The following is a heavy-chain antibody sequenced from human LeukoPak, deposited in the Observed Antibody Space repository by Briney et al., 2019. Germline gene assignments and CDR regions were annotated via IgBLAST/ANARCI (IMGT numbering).Heavy chain of an antibody. CDR3: ASGTPLRYFVVDAFDI. CDR2: IKQDGSEK. Sequence: GGSLRLSCAASGFTFSSYWMSWVRQAPGKGLEWVANIKQDGSEKYYVDSVKGRFTISRDNAKNSLYLQMNSLRAEDTAVYYCASGTPLRYFVVDAFDIWGQGTMVPVSS. J-gene: IGHJ3*02. V-gene: IGHV3-7*01. CDR1: GFTFSSYW. D-gene: IGHD3-9*01.